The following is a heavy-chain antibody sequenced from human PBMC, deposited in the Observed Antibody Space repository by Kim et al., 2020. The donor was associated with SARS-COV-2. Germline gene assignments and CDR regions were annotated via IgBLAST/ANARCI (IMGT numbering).Heavy chain of an antibody. CDR2: ISYDGSNK. D-gene: IGHD2-15*01. CDR1: GFTFSSYG. V-gene: IGHV3-30*18. J-gene: IGHJ6*02. Sequence: GGSLRLSCAASGFTFSSYGMHWVRQAPGKGLEWVAVISYDGSNKYYADSVKGRFSISRDNSKNTLYLQMNSLRAEDTAVYYCAKDRRDCSGGSCYYYGMDVWGQGTTVTVSS. CDR3: AKDRRDCSGGSCYYYGMDV.